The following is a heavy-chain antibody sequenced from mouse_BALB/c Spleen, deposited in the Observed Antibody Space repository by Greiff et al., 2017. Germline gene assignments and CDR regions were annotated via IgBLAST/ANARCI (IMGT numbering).Heavy chain of an antibody. V-gene: IGHV5-9-4*01. CDR3: ARLRGYFDY. Sequence: EVMLVESGGGLVKPGGSLKLSCAASGFTFSSYAMSWVRQSPEKRLEWVAEISSGGSYTYYPDTVTGRFTISRDNAKNTLYLKMSSLRSEDTAMYYCARLRGYFDYWGQGTTLTVSS. CDR2: ISSGGSYT. CDR1: GFTFSSYA. D-gene: IGHD1-1*01. J-gene: IGHJ2*01.